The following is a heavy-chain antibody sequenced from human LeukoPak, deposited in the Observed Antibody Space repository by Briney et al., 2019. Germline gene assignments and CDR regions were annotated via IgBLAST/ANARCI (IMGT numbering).Heavy chain of an antibody. CDR1: GYSFTSYW. V-gene: IGHV5-51*01. CDR2: IYPGDSDT. CDR3: ARHIVPADGGLDAFDI. D-gene: IGHD3-16*02. J-gene: IGHJ3*02. Sequence: GESLKISCKGSGYSFTSYWIGWVRQMPGKGLEWMGIIYPGDSDTRYSPSFQGQVTISADKSISTAYLQWSSLKASDTAMYYCARHIVPADGGLDAFDIWGQGTMVTVSS.